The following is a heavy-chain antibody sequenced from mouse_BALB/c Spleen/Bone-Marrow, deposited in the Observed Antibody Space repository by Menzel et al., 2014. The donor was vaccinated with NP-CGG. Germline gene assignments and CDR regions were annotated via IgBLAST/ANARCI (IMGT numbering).Heavy chain of an antibody. J-gene: IGHJ4*01. CDR2: IYPGNSDT. V-gene: IGHV1-5*01. Sequence: EVQGVESGTVLARPGASVKMSCKASGYTFTSYWMHWVKQRPGQGLEWIGAIYPGNSDTSYNQKFKGKAKLTAVTSTSTAYMELSSLTNEDSAAYYCTRSYERYYAMDYWGQGTSVTVSS. CDR1: GYTFTSYW. CDR3: TRSYERYYAMDY. D-gene: IGHD1-1*01.